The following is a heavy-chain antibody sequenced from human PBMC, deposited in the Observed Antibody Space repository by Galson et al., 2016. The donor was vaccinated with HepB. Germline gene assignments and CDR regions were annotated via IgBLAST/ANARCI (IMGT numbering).Heavy chain of an antibody. CDR3: ARHITFNYGGGTYFTAHFDY. CDR1: GDSISSGDYY. CDR2: VYHSGST. J-gene: IGHJ4*02. D-gene: IGHD2-21*01. V-gene: IGHV4-30-4*01. Sequence: TLSLTCTVSGDSISSGDYYWSWIRQSPGKGLEWIGYVYHSGSTSYNPSLRRRLIISVDTSKNQFSLSLNSVTAADTAVYYCARHITFNYGGGTYFTAHFDYWGQGILV.